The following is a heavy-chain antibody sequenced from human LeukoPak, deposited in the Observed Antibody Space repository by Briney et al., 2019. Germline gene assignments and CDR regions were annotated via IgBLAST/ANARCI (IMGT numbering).Heavy chain of an antibody. CDR2: ISAYNGNT. V-gene: IGHV1-18*01. CDR3: AGARKYDFWSGYSLDY. Sequence: ASVKVSCKASGYTFTSYGISWVRQAPGQGLEWMGWISAYNGNTNYAQKLQGRVTMTTDTSTSTAYMELRSLRSDDTAVYYCAGARKYDFWSGYSLDYWGRGTLVTVSS. D-gene: IGHD3-3*01. J-gene: IGHJ4*02. CDR1: GYTFTSYG.